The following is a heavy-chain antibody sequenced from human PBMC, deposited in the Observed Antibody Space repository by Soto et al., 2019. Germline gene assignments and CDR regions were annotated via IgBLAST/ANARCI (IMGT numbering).Heavy chain of an antibody. D-gene: IGHD6-19*01. CDR1: GFTFRSYG. CDR3: ARPSSGWENWFDP. V-gene: IGHV3-30*03. J-gene: IGHJ5*02. CDR2: MKSDGSR. Sequence: PGGSLRLSCEASGFTFRSYGMHWVRQAPGKGLEWVAVMKSDGSRDHIDSVKGRFTIFRDNSKKTLYLQMNSLRDDDTAVYYCARPSSGWENWFDPWGQGTLVTVSS.